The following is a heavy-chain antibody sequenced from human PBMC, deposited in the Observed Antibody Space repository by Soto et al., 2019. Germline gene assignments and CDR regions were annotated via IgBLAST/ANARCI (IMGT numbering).Heavy chain of an antibody. CDR1: GYTFTSYG. V-gene: IGHV1-18*04. D-gene: IGHD3-10*01. J-gene: IGHJ6*02. CDR3: ARDGEYYYGSGSYMGYYYYYGMDV. CDR2: ISAYNGNT. Sequence: QVQLVQSGAEVKKPGASVKVSCKASGYTFTSYGISWVRQAPGQGLEWMGWISAYNGNTNYAQKLQGRVTMPTDTSTSTAYMELRSLRSDDTAVYYCARDGEYYYGSGSYMGYYYYYGMDVWGQGTTVTVSS.